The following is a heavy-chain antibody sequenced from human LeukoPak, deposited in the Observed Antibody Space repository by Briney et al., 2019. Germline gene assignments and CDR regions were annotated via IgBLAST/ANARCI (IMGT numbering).Heavy chain of an antibody. Sequence: GGSLRLSCVASGFSFSTSSMHWVRQDPGRGLVWVSRISGDGTTTTYADSVKGRFTISRDNAKNTVFLQMNSLSTEDTAVYYCARGGSPFYWGQGSLATVSP. J-gene: IGHJ4*02. V-gene: IGHV3-74*01. CDR3: ARGGSPFY. CDR2: ISGDGTTT. CDR1: GFSFSTSS. D-gene: IGHD3-10*01.